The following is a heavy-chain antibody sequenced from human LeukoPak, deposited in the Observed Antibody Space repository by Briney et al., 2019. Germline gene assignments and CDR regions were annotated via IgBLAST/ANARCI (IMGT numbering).Heavy chain of an antibody. Sequence: SETLSLTCTVSGGSISSYSWSWIRQPAGKGLEWIGRIYTSGTTNDNPSLKSRVTISVDKSKNQLSPKLGSVTAADTAVYYCAKDKMDIGSDAFDIWGQGTMLTVSS. CDR1: GGSISSYS. CDR2: IYTSGTT. V-gene: IGHV4-4*07. CDR3: AKDKMDIGSDAFDI. J-gene: IGHJ3*02. D-gene: IGHD1-14*01.